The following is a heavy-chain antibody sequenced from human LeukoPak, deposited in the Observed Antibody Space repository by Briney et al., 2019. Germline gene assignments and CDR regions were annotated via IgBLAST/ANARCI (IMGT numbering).Heavy chain of an antibody. V-gene: IGHV4-34*01. D-gene: IGHD4-17*01. CDR3: ARGTYGYYMDV. CDR2: INHSGSS. CDR1: GGSFSAYY. Sequence: SETLSLTCAVYGGSFSAYYWTWIRQPPGKGLEWIGEINHSGSSNYNSSLRSRVTISLDTSKNQFSLKLSSVTAADTAVYFCARGTYGYYMDVWGKGTTVTVSS. J-gene: IGHJ6*03.